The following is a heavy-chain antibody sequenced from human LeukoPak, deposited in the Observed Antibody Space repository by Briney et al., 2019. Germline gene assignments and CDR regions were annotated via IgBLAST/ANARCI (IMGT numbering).Heavy chain of an antibody. CDR1: GFFFSAYS. CDR3: ARAGRVVVAATPDY. CDR2: INWNGGST. J-gene: IGHJ4*02. Sequence: GGSLRLSCAASGFFFSAYSMNWVRQAPGKGLEWVSGINWNGGSTGYADSVKGRFTISRDNAKNSLYLQMNSLRAEDTALYYCARAGRVVVAATPDYWGQGTLVTVSS. D-gene: IGHD2-15*01. V-gene: IGHV3-20*04.